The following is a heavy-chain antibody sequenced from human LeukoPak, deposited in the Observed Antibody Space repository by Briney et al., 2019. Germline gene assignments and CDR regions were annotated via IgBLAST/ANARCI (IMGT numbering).Heavy chain of an antibody. V-gene: IGHV1-69*04. D-gene: IGHD6-13*01. CDR3: ARWASIIYDSNWYAPLDY. Sequence: ASVKVSCKASGGTFSSNEISWVRQAPGQGLEWMGRIIPNLGTANYAQSFQGRVTITADKSTSTAYMELSSLRSEDTAVYFCARWASIIYDSNWYAPLDYWGQGTLVTVSS. CDR2: IIPNLGTA. CDR1: GGTFSSNE. J-gene: IGHJ4*02.